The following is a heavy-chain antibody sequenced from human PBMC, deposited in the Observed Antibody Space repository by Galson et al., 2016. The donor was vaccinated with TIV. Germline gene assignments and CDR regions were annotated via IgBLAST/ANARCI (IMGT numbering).Heavy chain of an antibody. V-gene: IGHV3-30-3*01. J-gene: IGHJ6*02. Sequence: SLRLSCAASGFTFSRYAIHWFRQTPGKGLEWVAAISFDGGNEYYAHSVKGRFTISRDTSRNTVSLQMNSLRIEDTAVYYCARDQNRVATPFYYHYGMDVWGQGTTVTVSS. D-gene: IGHD1-14*01. CDR1: GFTFSRYA. CDR3: ARDQNRVATPFYYHYGMDV. CDR2: ISFDGGNE.